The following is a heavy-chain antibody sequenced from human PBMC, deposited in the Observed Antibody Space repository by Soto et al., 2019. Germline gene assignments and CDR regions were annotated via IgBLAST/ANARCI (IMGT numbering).Heavy chain of an antibody. V-gene: IGHV1-18*01. Sequence: QGLEWMGGISAYNGNTNYAQKLQGRVTMTTDTSTSTAYMELRSLRSDDTAVYYCARDVFMITFGGVIRYYCTGTAFRGKGTT. CDR3: ARDVFMITFGGVIRYYCTGTAF. D-gene: IGHD3-16*01. J-gene: IGHJ6*01. CDR2: ISAYNGNT.